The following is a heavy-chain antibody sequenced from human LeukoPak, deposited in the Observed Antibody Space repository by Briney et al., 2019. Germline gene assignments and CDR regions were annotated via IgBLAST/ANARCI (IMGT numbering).Heavy chain of an antibody. J-gene: IGHJ4*02. V-gene: IGHV3-74*01. CDR1: GFTFSQYW. Sequence: GGSLRLSCVGSGFTFSQYWMHWVRQAPGKRLVWVSRINRDASSTGYADSVKGRFTISKDNAKNTLYLQMNSLRAEDSAVYYCARGPGAYSSSPIDYWGQGTLVTVSS. CDR2: INRDASST. CDR3: ARGPGAYSSSPIDY. D-gene: IGHD6-6*01.